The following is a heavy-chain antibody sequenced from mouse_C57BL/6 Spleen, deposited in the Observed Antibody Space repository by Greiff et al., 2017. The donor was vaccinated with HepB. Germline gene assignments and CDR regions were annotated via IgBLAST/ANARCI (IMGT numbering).Heavy chain of an antibody. CDR3: ARGFHWYFDV. J-gene: IGHJ1*03. Sequence: VKLMESGPELVKPGASVKISCKASGYAFSSSWMNWVKQRPGKGLEWIGRIYPGDGDTNYNGKFKGKATLTADKSSSTAYMQLSSLTSEDSAVYFCARGFHWYFDVWGTGTTVTVSS. CDR1: GYAFSSSW. V-gene: IGHV1-82*01. CDR2: IYPGDGDT.